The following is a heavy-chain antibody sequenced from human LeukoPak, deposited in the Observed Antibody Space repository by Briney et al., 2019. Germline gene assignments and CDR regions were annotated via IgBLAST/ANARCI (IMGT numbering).Heavy chain of an antibody. CDR3: ARGYDYDAFDI. V-gene: IGHV3-23*01. CDR2: ISGSGGST. J-gene: IGHJ3*02. D-gene: IGHD4-11*01. CDR1: GFTFSSYA. Sequence: GGSLRLSCAASGFTFSSYAMSWVRQAPGKGLEWVSAISGSGGSTYYADSVKGRFTISRDNAKNSRYLQMNSLRAEDTAVYYCARGYDYDAFDIWGQGTTVTVSS.